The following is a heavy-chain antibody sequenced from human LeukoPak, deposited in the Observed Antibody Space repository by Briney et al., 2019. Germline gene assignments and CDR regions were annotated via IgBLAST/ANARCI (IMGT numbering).Heavy chain of an antibody. D-gene: IGHD1-26*01. CDR3: ARDRIKSGSYYLDL. CDR2: ISGRSSTI. Sequence: GGSLRLSCAASAFTFSDYSMNWVRQAPGKGLEWVSYISGRSSTIYYADSVKGRFTISRDNAKNSMYLQMNSLRAEDTAVYYCARDRIKSGSYYLDLGGRGTLVSVSS. J-gene: IGHJ4*02. V-gene: IGHV3-48*01. CDR1: AFTFSDYS.